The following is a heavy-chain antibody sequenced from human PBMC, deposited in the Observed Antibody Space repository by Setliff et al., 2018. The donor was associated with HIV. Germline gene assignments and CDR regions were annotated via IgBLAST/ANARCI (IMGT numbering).Heavy chain of an antibody. CDR1: GGSISSSSYY. CDR2: IYYSGST. D-gene: IGHD1-26*01. J-gene: IGHJ4*02. V-gene: IGHV4-39*07. Sequence: PSETLSLTCTVSGGSISSSSYYWGWIRQPPGKGLEWIGSIYYSGSTYYNPSLKSRVTISVDTSKNQFSLKLSSVTAADTAVYYCARIPPELDFDSWGQGTLVTVSS. CDR3: ARIPPELDFDS.